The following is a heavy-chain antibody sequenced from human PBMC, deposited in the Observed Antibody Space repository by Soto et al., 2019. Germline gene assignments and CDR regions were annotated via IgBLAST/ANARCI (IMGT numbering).Heavy chain of an antibody. V-gene: IGHV3-21*01. CDR3: AREDSIIIPAVSDF. CDR1: GFAFNNYG. Sequence: GGSLRLSCTVSGFAFNNYGINWVRQAPGRGLEWVSSISKSDYTYYSDSVKGRFTISRDNAKNSVSLQMNTLRVEDTAVYYCAREDSIIIPAVSDFWGLGTLVTVSS. CDR2: ISKSDYT. D-gene: IGHD3-22*01. J-gene: IGHJ4*02.